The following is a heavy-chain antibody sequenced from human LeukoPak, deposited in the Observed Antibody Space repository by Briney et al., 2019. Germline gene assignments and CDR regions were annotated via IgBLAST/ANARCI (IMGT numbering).Heavy chain of an antibody. CDR1: GGSFSLYY. V-gene: IGHV4-34*01. CDR3: ARGATISETGYFDF. D-gene: IGHD5-24*01. CDR2: IDHRGDT. J-gene: IGHJ4*03. Sequence: PSETLSLTCAVYGGSFSLYYWSWLRQSPGKGLEWIAEIDHRGDTNYNPSVKSRVTISVDTSKNQFSLKVRSLSAADTAVYYCARGATISETGYFDFWGQGTPVTVSS.